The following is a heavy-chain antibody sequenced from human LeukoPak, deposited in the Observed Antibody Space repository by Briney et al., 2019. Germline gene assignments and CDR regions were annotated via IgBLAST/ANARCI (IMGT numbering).Heavy chain of an antibody. D-gene: IGHD6-6*01. V-gene: IGHV1-69*05. Sequence: ASVKVSCKASGGTFSSYAINWVRQAPGQGLEWMGRIIPIFGTANYAQKFQGRVTITTDESTSTAYMELSSLRSEDTAVYYCARDHDTSIIQGAFDIWGQGTMVTVSS. CDR2: IIPIFGTA. J-gene: IGHJ3*02. CDR3: ARDHDTSIIQGAFDI. CDR1: GGTFSSYA.